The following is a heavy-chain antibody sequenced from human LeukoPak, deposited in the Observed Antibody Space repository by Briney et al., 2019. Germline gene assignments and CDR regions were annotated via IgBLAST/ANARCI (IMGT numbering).Heavy chain of an antibody. CDR1: GFTFSSYA. D-gene: IGHD3-10*01. J-gene: IGHJ4*02. Sequence: PGGSLRLSCAASGFTFSSYAMSWVRQAPGKGLEWVSAISGSGGSTYYADSVKGRFTISRGNSKNTLYLQMNSLRAEDTAVYYCANARDSGSGHFDYWGQGTLVTVSS. V-gene: IGHV3-23*01. CDR2: ISGSGGST. CDR3: ANARDSGSGHFDY.